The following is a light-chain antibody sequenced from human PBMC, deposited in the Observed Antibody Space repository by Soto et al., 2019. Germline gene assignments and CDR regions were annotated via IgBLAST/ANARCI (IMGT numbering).Light chain of an antibody. CDR1: QSVISSY. Sequence: ESVLTQSAGTLSLSPGERASLSCRASQSVISSYLAWYQQKPGPAPRLLIYGASSRPTGIPDRFSGSGSGTDFPLTISRLEPEDFAVYYCQQYGRSSPFGQGTRLEIK. V-gene: IGKV3-20*01. CDR2: GAS. J-gene: IGKJ5*01. CDR3: QQYGRSSP.